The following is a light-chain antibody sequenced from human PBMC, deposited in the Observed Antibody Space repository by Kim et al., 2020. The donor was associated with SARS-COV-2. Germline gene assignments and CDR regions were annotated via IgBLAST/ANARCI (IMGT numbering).Light chain of an antibody. CDR1: QSLLHSNGYKY. Sequence: EPASISCRSSQSLLHSNGYKYLDWYLQKPGQSPQLLIYLGSNRASGVPDRFSGSGSGTDFILKISRVEAEDVGVYYCMQALQTPRSFGQGTKLEI. V-gene: IGKV2-28*01. CDR2: LGS. CDR3: MQALQTPRS. J-gene: IGKJ2*03.